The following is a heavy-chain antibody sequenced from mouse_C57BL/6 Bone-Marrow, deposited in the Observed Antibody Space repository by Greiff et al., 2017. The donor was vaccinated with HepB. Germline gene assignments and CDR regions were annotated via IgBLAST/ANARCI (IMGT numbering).Heavy chain of an antibody. D-gene: IGHD2-2*01. Sequence: QVQLQQPGAELVKPGASVKLSCKASGYTFTSYWMHWVKQRPGQGLEWIGMIHPNSGSTNYNEKFKSKATLTVDKSSSTAYMQLSSLTSEDSAVYYCARNSLIYYGYYWGQGTTLTVSS. V-gene: IGHV1-64*01. CDR2: IHPNSGST. CDR1: GYTFTSYW. CDR3: ARNSLIYYGYY. J-gene: IGHJ2*01.